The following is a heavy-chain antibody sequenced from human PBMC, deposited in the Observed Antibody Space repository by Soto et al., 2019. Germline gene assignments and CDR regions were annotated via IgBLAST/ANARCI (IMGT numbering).Heavy chain of an antibody. D-gene: IGHD3-10*01. J-gene: IGHJ3*02. CDR1: GFTFSSYW. CDR3: ARPITYYYGSGSPNDAFDI. CDR2: INSDGSST. V-gene: IGHV3-74*01. Sequence: GESLKISCAASGFTFSSYWMHWVRQAPGKGLVWVSRINSDGSSTSYADSVKGRFTISRDNAKNTLYLQMNSLRAEDTAVYYCARPITYYYGSGSPNDAFDIWGQGTMVTVSS.